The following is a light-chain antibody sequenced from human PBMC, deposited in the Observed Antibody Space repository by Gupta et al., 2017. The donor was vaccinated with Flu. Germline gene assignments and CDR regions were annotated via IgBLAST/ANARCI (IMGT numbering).Light chain of an antibody. CDR3: QQRYSTPRT. CDR1: QSISSY. Sequence: DLQMTQSPSSLSASVGDRVTITCRASQSISSYLNWYQQKPGKAPKLLIYAASSLQSGVPSTFSGSGSGTDFTLTISSLQPEDFATYYCQQRYSTPRTFGQGTKVEIK. V-gene: IGKV1-39*01. CDR2: AAS. J-gene: IGKJ1*01.